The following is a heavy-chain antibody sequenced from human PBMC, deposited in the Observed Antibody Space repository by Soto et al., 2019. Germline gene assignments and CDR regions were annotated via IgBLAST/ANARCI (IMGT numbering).Heavy chain of an antibody. D-gene: IGHD5-12*01. CDR2: IYYSGST. Sequence: SETLSLTCTVSGGSISSYYWSWIRQPPGKGLEWIGYIYYSGSTNYNPSLKSRVTISVDTSKNQFSLKLSSVTAADTAVYYCARAVREYSGYDYLIYFDYWGQGTLVTVS. J-gene: IGHJ4*02. CDR3: ARAVREYSGYDYLIYFDY. CDR1: GGSISSYY. V-gene: IGHV4-59*01.